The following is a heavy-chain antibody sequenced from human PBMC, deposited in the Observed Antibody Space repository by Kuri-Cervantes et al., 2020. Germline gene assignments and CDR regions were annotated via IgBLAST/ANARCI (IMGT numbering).Heavy chain of an antibody. CDR3: AREDFWSGYDY. Sequence: ASVKVSCKASGYTFTSYYMHRVRQAPGQRLEWMGWINAGNGNTKYSQKFQGRVTITRDTSASTAYMELRSLRSDDTAVYYCAREDFWSGYDYWGQGTLVTVSS. J-gene: IGHJ4*02. CDR1: GYTFTSYY. D-gene: IGHD3-3*01. CDR2: INAGNGNT. V-gene: IGHV1-3*01.